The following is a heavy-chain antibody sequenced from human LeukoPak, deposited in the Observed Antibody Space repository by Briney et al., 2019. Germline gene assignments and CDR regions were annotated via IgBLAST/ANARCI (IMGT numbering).Heavy chain of an antibody. V-gene: IGHV3-53*01. CDR2: IYSGGST. Sequence: GRSLRLSCAASGFTFSSYAMHWVRQAPGKGLEWVSVIYSGGSTYYADSVKGRFTISRDNSKNTLYLQMNSLRAEDTAVYYCATHLTTVTKRGFDYWGQGTLVTVSS. CDR1: GFTFSSYA. CDR3: ATHLTTVTKRGFDY. J-gene: IGHJ4*02. D-gene: IGHD4-17*01.